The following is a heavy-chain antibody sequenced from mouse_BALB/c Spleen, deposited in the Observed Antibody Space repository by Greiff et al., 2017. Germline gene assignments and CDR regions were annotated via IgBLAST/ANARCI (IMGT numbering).Heavy chain of an antibody. Sequence: EVQLVESGPELVKPGASVKISCTASGFSFTGYFMNWVMQSHGKSLEWIGRINPYNGDTFYNQKFKGKATLTVDKSTSTAHMELRSLESEDTAVYYCARESAMDYWGQGTSVTVSS. CDR2: INPYNGDT. CDR1: GFSFTGYF. CDR3: ARESAMDY. V-gene: IGHV1-20*02. J-gene: IGHJ4*01.